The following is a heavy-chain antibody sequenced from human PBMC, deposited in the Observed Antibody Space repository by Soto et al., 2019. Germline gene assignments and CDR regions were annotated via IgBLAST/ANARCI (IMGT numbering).Heavy chain of an antibody. J-gene: IGHJ5*02. D-gene: IGHD6-13*01. CDR2: ISSNSAYI. Sequence: GGSLRLSCAASGFTFRSFTMNWVRQAPGKGLEWVSTISSNSAYIYYTDALRGRFTISRDNAKNSLHLQINSLRAEDTAVYYCTRDAARDSSARGWFVPWGPGTLVTVSS. CDR3: TRDAARDSSARGWFVP. CDR1: GFTFRSFT. V-gene: IGHV3-21*01.